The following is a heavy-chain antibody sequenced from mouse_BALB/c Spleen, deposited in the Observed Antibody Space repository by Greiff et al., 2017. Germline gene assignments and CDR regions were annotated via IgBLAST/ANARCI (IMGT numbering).Heavy chain of an antibody. CDR2: ISSGSSTI. CDR1: GFTFSSFG. D-gene: IGHD2-4*01. V-gene: IGHV5-17*02. CDR3: ARSGGSTMITTKAMDY. Sequence: EVKVVESGGGLVQPGGSRKLSCAASGFTFSSFGMHWVRQAPEKGLEWVAYISSGSSTIYYADTVKGRFTISRDNPKNTLFLQMTSLRSEDTAMYYCARSGGSTMITTKAMDYWGQGTSVTVSS. J-gene: IGHJ4*01.